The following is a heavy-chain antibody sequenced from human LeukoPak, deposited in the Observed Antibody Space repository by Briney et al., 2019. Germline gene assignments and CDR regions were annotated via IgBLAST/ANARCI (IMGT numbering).Heavy chain of an antibody. CDR2: MNPNSGNT. D-gene: IGHD4-11*01. CDR3: ARVTVNENYYYYMDV. CDR1: GYTFTSYD. Sequence: ASVKVSCKASGYTFTSYDINWVRQATGQGLEWMGWMNPNSGNTGYAQKFQGRVTITRNTSISTAYMELSSLRSGDTAVYYCARVTVNENYYYYMDVWGKGTTVTVSS. J-gene: IGHJ6*03. V-gene: IGHV1-8*03.